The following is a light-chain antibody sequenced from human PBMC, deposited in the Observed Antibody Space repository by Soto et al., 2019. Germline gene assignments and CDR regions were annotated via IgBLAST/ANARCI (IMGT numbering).Light chain of an antibody. CDR2: GAS. V-gene: IGKV3-20*01. CDR3: QQYGSSPRT. J-gene: IGKJ3*01. CDR1: QSVSGSY. Sequence: EIVLTQSPGTLSLSPGERATLSCRASQSVSGSYLAWYQQKPGQAPGLLIYGASSRATGIPDRFSVSGSGTDFTLTISRLEPEAFAVYYCQQYGSSPRTFGPGTRVDIK.